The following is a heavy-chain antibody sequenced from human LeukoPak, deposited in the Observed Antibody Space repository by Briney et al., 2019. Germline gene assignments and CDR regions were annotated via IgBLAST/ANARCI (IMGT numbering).Heavy chain of an antibody. CDR3: AKAPPPYCSGGSCFDAFDI. Sequence: GTLSLTCAVSGGSISSSNWWSWVRQPPGKGLEWVSAISGSGGTPYFADSVKGRFTISRDNSKNTLYLQMNSLRAEDTAVYYCAKAPPPYCSGGSCFDAFDIWGQGTMVTVSS. J-gene: IGHJ3*02. CDR1: GGSISSSN. V-gene: IGHV3-23*01. D-gene: IGHD2-15*01. CDR2: ISGSGGTP.